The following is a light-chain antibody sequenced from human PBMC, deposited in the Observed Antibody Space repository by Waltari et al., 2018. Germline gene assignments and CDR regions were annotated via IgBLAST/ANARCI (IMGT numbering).Light chain of an antibody. V-gene: IGLV2-14*03. CDR1: SSDVGGYNY. CDR2: DVS. Sequence: QSALTQPASVSGSPGQSITISCTGTSSDVGGYNYVSWYQQHPGKAPKIMIDDVSNRPSGVSNRFSGSKSGNTASLTISGLQAEDEAEYYCSSYTSSSVVVFGGGTKLTVL. J-gene: IGLJ2*01. CDR3: SSYTSSSVVV.